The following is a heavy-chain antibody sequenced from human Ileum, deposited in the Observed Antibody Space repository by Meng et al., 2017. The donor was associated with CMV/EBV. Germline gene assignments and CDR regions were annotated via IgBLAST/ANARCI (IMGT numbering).Heavy chain of an antibody. D-gene: IGHD6-19*01. Sequence: TVSGGSISSGGYYWSWIRQHPGEGLEWIGYIYYSGSTYYNPSLESRVTISVDTSKNQFSLKLSSVTAADTAVYYCARAVYSSCWFDYWGQGTLVTVSS. V-gene: IGHV4-31*03. CDR1: GGSISSGGYY. CDR3: ARAVYSSCWFDY. J-gene: IGHJ4*02. CDR2: IYYSGST.